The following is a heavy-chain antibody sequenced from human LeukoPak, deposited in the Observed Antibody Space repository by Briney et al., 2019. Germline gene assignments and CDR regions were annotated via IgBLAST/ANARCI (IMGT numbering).Heavy chain of an antibody. V-gene: IGHV4-34*01. CDR1: GGSFSGYY. CDR3: AKGSRQSLVDY. J-gene: IGHJ4*02. D-gene: IGHD6-19*01. Sequence: SETLSLTCAVYGGSFSGYYWSWIRQPPGKGLEWIGEINHRGSTNYSPSLKSRVTISVDTSKNRFSLKLSSVTAADTAVYYCAKGSRQSLVDYWGQGTLVTVSS. CDR2: INHRGST.